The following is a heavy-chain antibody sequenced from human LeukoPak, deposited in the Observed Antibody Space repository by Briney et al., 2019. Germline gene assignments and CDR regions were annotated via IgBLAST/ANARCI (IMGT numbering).Heavy chain of an antibody. D-gene: IGHD3-10*01. V-gene: IGHV3-9*01. Sequence: PGGSLRLSCAASGFTFDDYGMSWVRQAPGKGLEWVSGISWNSGSIGYADSVKGRFTISRDNAKNSLYLQMNSLRAEDTALYYCAKDMWFGELLSGDSGFVFVGGPFDYWGQGTLVTVSS. CDR1: GFTFDDYG. CDR3: AKDMWFGELLSGDSGFVFVGGPFDY. J-gene: IGHJ4*02. CDR2: ISWNSGSI.